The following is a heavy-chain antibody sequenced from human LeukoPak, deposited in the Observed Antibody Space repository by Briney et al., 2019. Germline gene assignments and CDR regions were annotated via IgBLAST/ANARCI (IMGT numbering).Heavy chain of an antibody. CDR1: GFTFSSFS. J-gene: IGHJ4*02. Sequence: TGGSLRLSCAASGFTFSSFSMNWVRQVPGKGLEWVSSVSSGSIYILYADSLKGRFTISRDDAKNSLYLQMNSLRAEDTAVYYCAYGNYVFDYWGQGTLVTVSS. CDR3: AYGNYVFDY. CDR2: VSSGSIYI. D-gene: IGHD1-7*01. V-gene: IGHV3-21*01.